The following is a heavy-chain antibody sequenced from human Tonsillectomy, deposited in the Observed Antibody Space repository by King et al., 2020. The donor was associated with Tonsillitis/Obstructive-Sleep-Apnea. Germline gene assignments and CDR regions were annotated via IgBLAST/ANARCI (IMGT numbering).Heavy chain of an antibody. CDR1: GFTFSSYG. D-gene: IGHD6-13*01. CDR3: AAGDYFDY. CDR2: ISYDGSNK. Sequence: VQLVESGGGVVQPGRYLRLSCAASGFTFSSYGMHWVRQAPGKGLEWVAVISYDGSNKYYADSVKGRFTISRDNSKNTLYLQMNSLRAEDTAVYYCAAGDYFDYWGQGTLVTVSS. V-gene: IGHV3-30*03. J-gene: IGHJ4*02.